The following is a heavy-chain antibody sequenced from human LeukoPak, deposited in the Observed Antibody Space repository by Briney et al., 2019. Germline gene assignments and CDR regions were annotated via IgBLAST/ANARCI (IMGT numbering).Heavy chain of an antibody. CDR1: DFARTTNGVG. D-gene: IGHD6-13*01. CDR3: VESTRGHLAPSSYFDP. V-gene: IGHV2-5*04. J-gene: IGHJ5*02. CDR2: IYSDEEK. Sequence: SGPTLVNPTPTLTLSCSLSDFARTTNGVGVGWIRQPPGKALEWLGIIYSDEEKRYNTSLNNRVTITRDTSNNQVVLTMTDMYPVGAGTYFFVESTRGHLAPSSYFDPWGQGTLVTVSS.